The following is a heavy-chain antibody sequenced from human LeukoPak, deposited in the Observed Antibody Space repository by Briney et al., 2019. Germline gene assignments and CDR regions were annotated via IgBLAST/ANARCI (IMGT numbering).Heavy chain of an antibody. CDR1: GFSLSTSGVG. CDR2: ISWDDDK. V-gene: IGHV2-5*02. D-gene: IGHD3-10*01. J-gene: IGHJ4*02. CDR3: AHRRDDLWYGSGSSFDY. Sequence: SGPTLVKPTQTLTLTCTFSGFSLSTSGVGVGWIRQPPGKALEWLALISWDDDKRYSPSLKSRLTITKDTSKNQVVLTMTNMDPVDTATYYYAHRRDDLWYGSGSSFDYWGQGTLVTVSS.